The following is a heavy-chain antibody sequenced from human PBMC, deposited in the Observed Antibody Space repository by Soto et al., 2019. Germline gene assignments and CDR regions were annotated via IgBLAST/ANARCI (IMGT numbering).Heavy chain of an antibody. D-gene: IGHD2-2*01. CDR3: AKAFIFQCRGDHPADHSGHRPLVSDP. Sequence: GGSLRLSCAAHGVSFHNYGMPWVRLAPGKGIEWVAVISYDGNNKYYADSVKGRFTISRDNSKDTLYLQMNSLRAEDTAVYYCAKAFIFQCRGDHPADHSGHRPLVSDP. CDR2: ISYDGNNK. V-gene: IGHV3-30*18. CDR1: GVSFHNYG. J-gene: IGHJ5*02.